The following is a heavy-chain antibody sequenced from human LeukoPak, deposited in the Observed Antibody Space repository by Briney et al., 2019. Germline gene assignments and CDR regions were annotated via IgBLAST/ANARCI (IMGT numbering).Heavy chain of an antibody. CDR3: AKGSIVVVTAIHFDY. Sequence: GGSLRLSCAASGFTFNSYAMSWVRQAPGKGLEWVSAISGSGGSTYYADSVKGRFTISRDNSKNTLYLQMNSLRAEDTAVYYCAKGSIVVVTAIHFDYWGQGTLVIVSS. J-gene: IGHJ4*02. CDR1: GFTFNSYA. CDR2: ISGSGGST. D-gene: IGHD2-21*02. V-gene: IGHV3-23*01.